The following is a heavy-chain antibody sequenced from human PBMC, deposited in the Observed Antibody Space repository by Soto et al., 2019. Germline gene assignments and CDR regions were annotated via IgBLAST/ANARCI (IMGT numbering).Heavy chain of an antibody. J-gene: IGHJ4*02. D-gene: IGHD4-17*01. CDR1: GGSFSGYY. CDR3: ARDTVTKIFDY. CDR2: INHSGST. V-gene: IGHV4-34*01. Sequence: SETVSPTCAVYGGSFSGYYWSWIRQPPGKGLEWIGEINHSGSTNYNPSLKSRVTISVDTSKNQFSLKLSSVTAADTAVYYCARDTVTKIFDYWGQGTLVTVSS.